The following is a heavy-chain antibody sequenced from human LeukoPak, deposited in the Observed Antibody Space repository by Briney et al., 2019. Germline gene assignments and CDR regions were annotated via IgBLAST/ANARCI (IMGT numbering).Heavy chain of an antibody. CDR2: IYHSGST. V-gene: IGHV4-38-2*01. J-gene: IGHJ5*02. Sequence: SETLSLTCAVSDYSVSSGYYWGWIRQPPGKGLEWIGSIYHSGSTYYNPSLKSRVTISVDTSKNQFSLKLSSVTAADMAVYYCARGGDTANWFDPWGQGTLVTVSS. D-gene: IGHD5-18*01. CDR3: ARGGDTANWFDP. CDR1: DYSVSSGYY.